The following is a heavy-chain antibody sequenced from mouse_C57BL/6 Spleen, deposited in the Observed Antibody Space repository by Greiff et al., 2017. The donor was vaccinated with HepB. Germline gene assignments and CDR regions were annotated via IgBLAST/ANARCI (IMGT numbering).Heavy chain of an antibody. J-gene: IGHJ1*03. V-gene: IGHV3-6*01. Sequence: EVQVVESGPGLVKPSQSLSLTCSVTGYSITSGYYWNWIRQFPGNKLEWMGYISYDGSNNYNPSLKNRISITRDPSKNQFFLKLNSVTTEDTATYYCARDTVVATNWYFDVWGTGTTVTVSS. CDR2: ISYDGSN. D-gene: IGHD1-1*01. CDR1: GYSITSGYY. CDR3: ARDTVVATNWYFDV.